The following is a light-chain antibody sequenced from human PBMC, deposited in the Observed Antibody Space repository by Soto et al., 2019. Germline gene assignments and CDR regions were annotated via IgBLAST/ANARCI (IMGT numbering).Light chain of an antibody. Sequence: EIEMTQSPATRSVSPGQRATLSCRASQSISSKLAWYQKRPGQAPRLLIYGASTRDAAVPARFSGRGSGTEFTLILSSLQSEDFAVSYCKPYNTGLWTFGQETKVEIK. V-gene: IGKV3-15*01. J-gene: IGKJ1*01. CDR1: QSISSK. CDR2: GAS. CDR3: KPYNTGLWT.